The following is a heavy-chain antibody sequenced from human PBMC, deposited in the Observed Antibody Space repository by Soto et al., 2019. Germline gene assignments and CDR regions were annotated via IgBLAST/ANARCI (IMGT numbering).Heavy chain of an antibody. CDR3: ARPRGGYCSSTSCLGGMDV. CDR1: GYSFTSYW. CDR2: IYPGDSDT. J-gene: IGHJ6*02. Sequence: PGESLKISCKGSGYSFTSYWIGWVRQMPGKGLEWMGIIYPGDSDTRYSPSFQGQVTISADKSISTAYLQWSSLKASDTAMYYCARPRGGYCSSTSCLGGMDVWGHGTLVTVSS. D-gene: IGHD2-2*01. V-gene: IGHV5-51*01.